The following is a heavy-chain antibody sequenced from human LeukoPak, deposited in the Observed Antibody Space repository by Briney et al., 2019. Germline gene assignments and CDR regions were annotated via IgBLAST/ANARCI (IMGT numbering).Heavy chain of an antibody. CDR3: AKAAGANSASARFDD. V-gene: IGHV3-23*01. D-gene: IGHD4-23*01. CDR1: GFTLSSHA. Sequence: PGGSLRLTCAASGFTLSSHAINWVRQAPGKGLEWVSAISATGGTIYYADSVKGRFTVSRDNSKDTVYLQMNSLRAEDTAVYYCAKAAGANSASARFDDWGQGTLVTVSS. CDR2: ISATGGTI. J-gene: IGHJ4*02.